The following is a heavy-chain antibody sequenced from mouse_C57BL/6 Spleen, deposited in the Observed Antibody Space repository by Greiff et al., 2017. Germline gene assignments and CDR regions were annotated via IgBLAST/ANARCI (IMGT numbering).Heavy chain of an antibody. J-gene: IGHJ2*01. CDR1: GFTFRNYW. CDR3: TGEFITTVVATFDY. D-gene: IGHD1-1*01. V-gene: IGHV6-3*01. Sequence: EVKVVESGGGLVQPGGSMKLSCVASGFTFRNYWMNWVRQSPEKGLEWVAQIRLKSDNYATHYAESVKGRFTISRDDSKSSVYLQMHNLRAEDTGIYYGTGEFITTVVATFDYWGQGTTLTVSS. CDR2: IRLKSDNYAT.